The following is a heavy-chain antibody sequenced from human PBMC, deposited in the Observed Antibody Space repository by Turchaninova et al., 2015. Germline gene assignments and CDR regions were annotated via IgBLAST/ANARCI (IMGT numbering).Heavy chain of an antibody. CDR2: IRRKANRYAT. D-gene: IGHD1-26*01. V-gene: IGHV3-73*01. CDR3: TRHLKGSSIVGAINWFDP. J-gene: IGHJ5*02. Sequence: LKPVCLVSGVTVSDIVRHRVRQVCGKRLEWVGRIRRKANRYATAYAASVKGMFTISRDDSKNTEYLQMNSLKTEDTAVYYCTRHLKGSSIVGAINWFDPWGQGTLVTVSS. CDR1: GVTVSDIV.